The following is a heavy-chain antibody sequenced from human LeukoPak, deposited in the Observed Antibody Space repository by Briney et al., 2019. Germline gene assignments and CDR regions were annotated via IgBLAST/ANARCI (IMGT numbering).Heavy chain of an antibody. J-gene: IGHJ4*02. CDR2: ISSSSSYI. V-gene: IGHV3-21*01. D-gene: IGHD6-13*01. Sequence: GGSLGLSCVASGFTFSSYSMNWVRQAPGKGLEWVSSISSSSSYIYYADSVKGRFTISRDNAKNSLYLQMNSLRAEDTAVYYCAKDKGAAARPQYFDYWGQGTLVTVSS. CDR1: GFTFSSYS. CDR3: AKDKGAAARPQYFDY.